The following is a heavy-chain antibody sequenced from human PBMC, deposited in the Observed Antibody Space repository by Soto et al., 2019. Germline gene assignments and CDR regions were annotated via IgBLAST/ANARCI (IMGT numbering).Heavy chain of an antibody. D-gene: IGHD2-2*01. CDR1: GFPLSTSGVG. CDR3: AHSGRLVVPYRYYYYYKEV. V-gene: IGHV2-5*02. Sequence: QITLKESGPTLVNPTQTLTLTCTFSGFPLSTSGVGVGWIRQPPGKALEWLALIYWDDDKRYSPSLKSRLTTTKDTCKNHVGLTITKMEPEDTATYCSAHSGRLVVPYRYYYYYKEVWVRGSTVTDS. J-gene: IGHJ6*03. CDR2: IYWDDDK.